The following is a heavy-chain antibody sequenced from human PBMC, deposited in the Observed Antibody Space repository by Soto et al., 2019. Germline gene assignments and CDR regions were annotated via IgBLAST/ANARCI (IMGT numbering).Heavy chain of an antibody. CDR3: ASARGYSTLQDGFHFDD. CDR1: GFTFSSYA. J-gene: IGHJ4*02. V-gene: IGHV3-30-3*01. Sequence: QVQLVESGGGVVQPGRSLRLSCAASGFTFSSYAMHWVRQAPGKGLEWVAVISYDVNNKYYADSVKGRFTISRDNSKITLYLQMNRLGPEDTALDFCASARGYSTLQDGFHFDDWGQGSLVTVSS. CDR2: ISYDVNNK. D-gene: IGHD5-18*01.